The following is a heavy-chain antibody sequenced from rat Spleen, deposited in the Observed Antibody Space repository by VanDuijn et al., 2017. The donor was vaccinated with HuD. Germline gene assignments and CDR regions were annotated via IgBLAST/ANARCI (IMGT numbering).Heavy chain of an antibody. Sequence: EVQLMESGGGLVQPGRSLKLSCAASGFTFSNYGLAWVRPAPTKGLEWVASIGIGNHNTYYRDSVKGRCTIARENAENTLYLQMDRLRSEDKATYYCDQWNSKYFIYWGQGIMVTVSS. J-gene: IGHJ2*01. D-gene: IGHD4-4*01. CDR3: DQWNSKYFIY. CDR2: IGIGNHNT. CDR1: GFTFSNYG. V-gene: IGHV5S13*01.